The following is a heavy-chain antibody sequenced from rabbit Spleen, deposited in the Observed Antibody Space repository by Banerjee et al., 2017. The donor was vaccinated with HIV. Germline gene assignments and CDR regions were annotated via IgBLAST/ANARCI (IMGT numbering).Heavy chain of an antibody. CDR3: ARWAAGSGGWYTFNL. CDR2: IYTGSSGIT. CDR1: GFSFSSYYY. D-gene: IGHD1-1*01. J-gene: IGHJ4*01. V-gene: IGHV1S45*01. Sequence: QEQLVESGGGLVQPEGSLTLTCTASGFSFSSYYYICWVRQAPGKGLEWIACIYTGSSGITYYANWVISRFTITSNTNQNTVALKMTSLTAADTATYFCARWAAGSGGWYTFNLWGPGTLVTVS.